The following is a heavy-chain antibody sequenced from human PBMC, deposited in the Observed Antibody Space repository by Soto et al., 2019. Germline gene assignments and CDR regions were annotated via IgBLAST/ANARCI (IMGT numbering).Heavy chain of an antibody. CDR3: ARIDCTGNNCNPYYHYGMDV. CDR1: GFTFSTYG. D-gene: IGHD2-8*02. V-gene: IGHV3-33*01. CDR2: IWYDGSIK. Sequence: GGSLRLSCAASGFTFSTYGMHWVRQIPGKGLQWVAIIWYDGSIKYYADSVKGRFTISRDNSKNTLYLEMNSLRDEDTAVYYCARIDCTGNNCNPYYHYGMDVWGQGTPVTVS. J-gene: IGHJ6*02.